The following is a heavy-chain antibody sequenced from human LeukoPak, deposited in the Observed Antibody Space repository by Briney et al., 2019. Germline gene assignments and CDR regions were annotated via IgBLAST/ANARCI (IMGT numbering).Heavy chain of an antibody. V-gene: IGHV3-30-3*01. CDR2: ISYDGSNS. Sequence: GGSLRLSCAASGFTFSSYAIHWVRQAPGKGLEWVAVISYDGSNSYYANSVKGRFTVSRDNSKNTLSLQMSSLRPEDTAVYYCAREGPSPVVPVTHWFDPWGQGTLVSVSS. J-gene: IGHJ5*02. D-gene: IGHD2-2*01. CDR3: AREGPSPVVPVTHWFDP. CDR1: GFTFSSYA.